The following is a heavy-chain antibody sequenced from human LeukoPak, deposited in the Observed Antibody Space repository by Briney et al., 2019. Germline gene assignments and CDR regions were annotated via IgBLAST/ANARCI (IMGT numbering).Heavy chain of an antibody. Sequence: GGSLRLSCAASGFTFSSYEMNWVHQAPGEGLEWVSYISSGASTIYYADSVKGRFTISRDNAKNSLYLQMNSLRAEDTAVYYCARERYYYGSSLWGQGTMVTVSS. CDR2: ISSGASTI. CDR1: GFTFSSYE. J-gene: IGHJ3*01. CDR3: ARERYYYGSSL. D-gene: IGHD3-10*01. V-gene: IGHV3-48*03.